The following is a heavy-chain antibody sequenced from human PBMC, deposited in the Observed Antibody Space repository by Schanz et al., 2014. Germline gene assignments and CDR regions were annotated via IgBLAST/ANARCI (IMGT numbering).Heavy chain of an antibody. CDR3: VRDYNWGFDN. Sequence: EVQLVESGGGLVQSGGSLRLSCSASGFSFSDYSMNWVRQAPGKGLEWISYIKISGDVFYTDSVKGRFTISRDNAKSSLYLQMSSLRDEDTAIYYCVRDYNWGFDNWGQGTLVTVSS. D-gene: IGHD7-27*01. CDR2: IKISGDV. J-gene: IGHJ4*02. V-gene: IGHV3-48*02. CDR1: GFSFSDYS.